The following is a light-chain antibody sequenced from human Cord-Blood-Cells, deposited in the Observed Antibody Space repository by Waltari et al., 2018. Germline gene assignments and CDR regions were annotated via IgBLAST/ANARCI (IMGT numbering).Light chain of an antibody. Sequence: DIPMTQSSSSLSASVGYRVTITCRASQSISSYLNWYQQKPGKAPKLLIYAGSSVQSGVPSRFSGSGSGTDFTLTISSLQPEDFGTCYCQQSYSTPYTVGQGTKLEIK. CDR1: QSISSY. CDR3: QQSYSTPYT. V-gene: IGKV1-39*01. CDR2: AGS. J-gene: IGKJ2*01.